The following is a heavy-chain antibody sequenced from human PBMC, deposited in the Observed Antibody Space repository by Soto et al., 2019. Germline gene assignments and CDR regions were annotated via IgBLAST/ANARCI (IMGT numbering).Heavy chain of an antibody. CDR2: IYWDDDK. D-gene: IGHD3-9*01. V-gene: IGHV2-5*02. CDR3: AHSLLSYYDILTCYYPRRDWYFDL. J-gene: IGHJ2*01. CDR1: GFSLSTSGVG. Sequence: QITLKESGPTLVKPTQTLTLTCTFSGFSLSTSGVGVGWICQPPGKALEWLALIYWDDDKRYSPSLKSRLTITKDTSKKRVYHTMTNIETVDTATYYCAHSLLSYYDILTCYYPRRDWYFDLWGRGTLVTVSS.